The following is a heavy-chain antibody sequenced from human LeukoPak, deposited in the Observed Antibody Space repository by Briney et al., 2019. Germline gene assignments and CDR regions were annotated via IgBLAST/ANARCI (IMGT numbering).Heavy chain of an antibody. V-gene: IGHV3-74*01. D-gene: IGHD3-22*01. CDR3: ARVERYYDPYYFDS. CDR1: GGSISSSSYY. Sequence: ETLSLTCTVSGGSISSSSYYWGWIRQAPGKGLEWVSRIHFDGSRTRYADSVKGRFTISRDNAKNTLYLQMNSLRAEDTAVYYCARVERYYDPYYFDSWGQGTLVAVSS. J-gene: IGHJ4*02. CDR2: IHFDGSRT.